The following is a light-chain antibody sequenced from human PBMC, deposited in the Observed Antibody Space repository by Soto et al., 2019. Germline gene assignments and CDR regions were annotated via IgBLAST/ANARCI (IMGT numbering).Light chain of an antibody. Sequence: EIVLTQSPATLSLSPGERATLSCRASQSVSSYLAWYQQKPGQAPRLLMFDASNRATGIPARFSGSGSGTDFTLTISSLEPEDFAVYYRQQRSNWPPEFGPGTKVDIK. CDR1: QSVSSY. J-gene: IGKJ3*01. CDR3: QQRSNWPPE. CDR2: DAS. V-gene: IGKV3-11*01.